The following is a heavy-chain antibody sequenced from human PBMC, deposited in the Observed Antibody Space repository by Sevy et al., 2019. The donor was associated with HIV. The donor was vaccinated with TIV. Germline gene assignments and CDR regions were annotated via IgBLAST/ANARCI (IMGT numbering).Heavy chain of an antibody. CDR3: ARDLEFYDYGAYGPSFMPDY. CDR1: GFTFSSYG. Sequence: GGSLRLSCAASGFTFSSYGMHWVRQAPGKGLEWVAVIWFDGSNTYYADSVKGRFTLSRDIAENTLHLQMNSLRAEDTAVYYCARDLEFYDYGAYGPSFMPDYWGQGTLVTVSS. CDR2: IWFDGSNT. D-gene: IGHD3-16*01. V-gene: IGHV3-33*01. J-gene: IGHJ4*02.